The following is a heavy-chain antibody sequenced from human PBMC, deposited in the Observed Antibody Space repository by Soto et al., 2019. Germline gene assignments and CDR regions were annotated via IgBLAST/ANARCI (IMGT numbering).Heavy chain of an antibody. D-gene: IGHD4-4*01. Sequence: GGSLRLSCAASGFTFSSYGMHWVRQAPGKGLEWVAVIWYDGSNKYYADSVKGRFTISRDNSKNTLYLQMNSLRAEDTAVYYCARATVSQRNYYYYGMDVWGQGTTVTVSS. CDR3: ARATVSQRNYYYYGMDV. V-gene: IGHV3-33*01. J-gene: IGHJ6*02. CDR1: GFTFSSYG. CDR2: IWYDGSNK.